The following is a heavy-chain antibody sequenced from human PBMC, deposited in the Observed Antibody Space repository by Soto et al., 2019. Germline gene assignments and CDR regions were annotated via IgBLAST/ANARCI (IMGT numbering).Heavy chain of an antibody. V-gene: IGHV4-59*08. CDR3: ARGIAAAGELYMDV. CDR2: IYYSGST. J-gene: IGHJ6*03. CDR1: GGSISSYY. D-gene: IGHD6-13*01. Sequence: SETLSLTCTVSGGSISSYYWSWIRQPPGKGLEWIGYIYYSGSTNYNPSLKSRVTISVDTSKNQFSLKLSSVTAADTAVYYCARGIAAAGELYMDVWGKGTTVTVSS.